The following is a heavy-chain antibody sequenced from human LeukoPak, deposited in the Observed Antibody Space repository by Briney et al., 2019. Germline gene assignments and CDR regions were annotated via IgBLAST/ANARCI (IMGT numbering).Heavy chain of an antibody. Sequence: PSETLSLTCTVSGGSISSGDYYWSWIRQPPGKGLEWIGYIYYSGSTYYNPSLKSRVTISVDTSKNQFSLKLSSVTAADTAVYYCARENPYCSSTSCYGHHYYYYYRAVGGKGPTVTVSS. D-gene: IGHD2-2*01. CDR1: GGSISSGDYY. CDR2: IYYSGST. V-gene: IGHV4-30-4*08. CDR3: ARENPYCSSTSCYGHHYYYYYRAV. J-gene: IGHJ6*03.